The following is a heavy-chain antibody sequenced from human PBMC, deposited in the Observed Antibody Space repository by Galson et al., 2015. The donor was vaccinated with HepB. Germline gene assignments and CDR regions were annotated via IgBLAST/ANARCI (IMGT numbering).Heavy chain of an antibody. CDR3: AGRDGYNYFDS. Sequence: LSLTCTVSGAAMNSGSFYWGWVRLPPGKGLEWIGSISYSGTTYYNPSLKSRVTISLDTSKNQFSLALTSVTAADTAIYYCAGRDGYNYFDSWGQGTLVTVSS. J-gene: IGHJ4*02. V-gene: IGHV4-39*01. CDR1: GAAMNSGSFY. CDR2: ISYSGTT. D-gene: IGHD5-24*01.